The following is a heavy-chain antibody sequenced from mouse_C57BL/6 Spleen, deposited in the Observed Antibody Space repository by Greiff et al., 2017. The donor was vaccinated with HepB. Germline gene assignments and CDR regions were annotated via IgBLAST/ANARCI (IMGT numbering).Heavy chain of an antibody. CDR3: TTFGNYEAWFAY. Sequence: VQLQQSGAELVRPGASVKLSCTASGFNIKDDYMHWVKQRPEKGLEWIGWIDPENGDTEYASKFQGKATITADTSSNTAYLQLSSLTSEDTAVYYCTTFGNYEAWFAYWGQGTLVTVSA. CDR1: GFNIKDDY. D-gene: IGHD2-1*01. V-gene: IGHV14-4*01. CDR2: IDPENGDT. J-gene: IGHJ3*01.